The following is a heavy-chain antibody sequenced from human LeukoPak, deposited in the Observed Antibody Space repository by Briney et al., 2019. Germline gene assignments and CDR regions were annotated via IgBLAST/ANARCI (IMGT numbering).Heavy chain of an antibody. V-gene: IGHV1-69*13. D-gene: IGHD6-19*01. CDR2: IIPIFGTA. Sequence: SMKVSCKASGGTFSSYAISWVRQAPGQGLEWMGGIIPIFGTANYAQKFQGRVTITADESTSTAYMELSSLRSEDTAVYYCARPRYSSGWYMGYWGQGTLVTVSS. CDR3: ARPRYSSGWYMGY. CDR1: GGTFSSYA. J-gene: IGHJ4*02.